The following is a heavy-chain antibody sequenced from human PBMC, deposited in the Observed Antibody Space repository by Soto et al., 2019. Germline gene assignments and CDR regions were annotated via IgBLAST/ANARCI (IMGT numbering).Heavy chain of an antibody. CDR3: ARHSGIAEDGTH. V-gene: IGHV5-51*01. CDR2: IYPGDSDT. Sequence: GESLKISCKGSGYGFTTNWIGWVRQMPGKGLEWMGVIYPGDSDTRYSPSFQGQVAISADKSINTAYLQWSSLKASDTAMYYCARHSGIAEDGTHWGQGTLVTVSS. D-gene: IGHD6-13*01. J-gene: IGHJ1*01. CDR1: GYGFTTNW.